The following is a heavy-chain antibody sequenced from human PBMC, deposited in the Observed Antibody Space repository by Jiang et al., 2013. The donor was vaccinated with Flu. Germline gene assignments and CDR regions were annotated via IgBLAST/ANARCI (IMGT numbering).Heavy chain of an antibody. Sequence: GLVKPSQTPVPHLHCLSVPPIGSGYYYWTWIRQHPGKGLEWIGYIYYTGSTYYNPSLKSRVAISLGTSKTQFSLKLSSVTAADTAVYYCVRDPGVSTSRGDAFDIWGQGILVSVSS. V-gene: IGHV4-31*03. J-gene: IGHJ3*02. CDR2: IYYTGST. D-gene: IGHD5/OR15-5a*01. CDR3: VRDPGVSTSRGDAFDI. CDR1: VPPIGSGYYY.